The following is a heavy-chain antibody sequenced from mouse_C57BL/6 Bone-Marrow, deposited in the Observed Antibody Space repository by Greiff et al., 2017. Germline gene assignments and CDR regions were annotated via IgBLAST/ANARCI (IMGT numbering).Heavy chain of an antibody. CDR2: IDPENGDT. V-gene: IGHV14-4*01. J-gene: IGHJ2*01. Sequence: VQLQQSGAELVRPGASVKLSCTASGFNIKDDYMHWVKQRPEQGLEWIGWIDPENGDTEYASKFQGKATITADTSSNTAYLQLSSLTSEDTAVYYCATGYLRLPHWSQGTTLTVSA. CDR3: ATGYLRLPH. D-gene: IGHD1-1*01. CDR1: GFNIKDDY.